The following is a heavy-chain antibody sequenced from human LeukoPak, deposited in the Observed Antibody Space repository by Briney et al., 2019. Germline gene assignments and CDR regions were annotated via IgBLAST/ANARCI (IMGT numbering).Heavy chain of an antibody. D-gene: IGHD3-16*01. J-gene: IGHJ4*02. CDR3: AKLSLTGLSFDY. CDR1: GFTVSSNY. CDR2: IYSGGST. V-gene: IGHV3-66*02. Sequence: GGSLRLSCAASGFTVSSNYMSWVRQAPGKGLEWVSVIYSGGSTYYADSVKGRFTISRDNSKNTLYLQMNSLRAEDTAVYYCAKLSLTGLSFDYWGQGTLVTVSS.